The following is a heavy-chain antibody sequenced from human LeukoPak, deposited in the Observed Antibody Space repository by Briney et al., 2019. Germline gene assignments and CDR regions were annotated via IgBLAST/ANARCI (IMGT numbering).Heavy chain of an antibody. CDR2: IYYSGST. J-gene: IGHJ4*02. CDR1: GGSISSYY. Sequence: PSETLSLTCTVSGGSISSYYWSWIRQHPGKGLEWIGYIYYSGSTYYNPSLKSRVTISVDTSKNQFSLKLSSVTAADTAVYYCARAEGSGSYANDYWGQGTLVTVSS. D-gene: IGHD1-26*01. CDR3: ARAEGSGSYANDY. V-gene: IGHV4-59*06.